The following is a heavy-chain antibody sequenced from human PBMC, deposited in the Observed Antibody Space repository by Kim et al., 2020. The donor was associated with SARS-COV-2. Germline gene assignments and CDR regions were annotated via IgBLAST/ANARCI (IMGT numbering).Heavy chain of an antibody. D-gene: IGHD1-26*01. V-gene: IGHV4-61*02. J-gene: IGHJ5*02. CDR1: GGSISSGSYY. CDR3: ARDRAAMYSGSPPGWFDP. CDR2: IYTSGST. Sequence: SETLSLTCTVSGGSISSGSYYWSWIRQPAGKGLEWIGRIYTSGSTNYNPSLKSRVTISVDTSKNQFSLKLSPVTAADTAVYYCARDRAAMYSGSPPGWFDPWGQGPLVTVPS.